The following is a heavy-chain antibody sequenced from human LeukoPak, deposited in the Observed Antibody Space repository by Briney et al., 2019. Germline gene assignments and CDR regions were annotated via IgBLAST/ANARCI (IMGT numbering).Heavy chain of an antibody. V-gene: IGHV4-31*03. D-gene: IGHD3-22*01. CDR1: GGSISSRDHY. CDR2: IFYSGST. Sequence: SQTLSLTCSVSGGSISSRDHYWSWIRQHPGKGLEWIGYIFYSGSTHYNPSLKSRVTILVDPSKNQFSLRLSSVTAADTAVYFCARQTYFYDSSGPRYFDLWGRGTLVTVSS. CDR3: ARQTYFYDSSGPRYFDL. J-gene: IGHJ2*01.